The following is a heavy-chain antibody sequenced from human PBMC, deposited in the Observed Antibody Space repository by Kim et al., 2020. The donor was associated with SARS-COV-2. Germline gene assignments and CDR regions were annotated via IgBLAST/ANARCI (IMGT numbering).Heavy chain of an antibody. D-gene: IGHD6-19*01. V-gene: IGHV4-39*01. J-gene: IGHJ4*02. Sequence: KSRVTISVDTSKNQFSLKLSSVTAADTAVYYCARHPVGEQWLVFGWYFDYWGQGTLVTVSS. CDR3: ARHPVGEQWLVFGWYFDY.